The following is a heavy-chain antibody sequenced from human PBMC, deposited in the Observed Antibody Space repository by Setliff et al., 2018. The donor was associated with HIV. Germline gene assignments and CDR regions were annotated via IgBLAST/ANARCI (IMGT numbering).Heavy chain of an antibody. V-gene: IGHV4-59*11. CDR1: GPSINIHY. CDR2: IYSTGST. Sequence: SETLSLTCTVSGPSINIHYWSWIRQSPGKGFEWIGYIYSTGSTNYNPSLQSRVTISMVASRNQFSLKVTSVTAADTAVYYCARGAARFDYWGQGTLVTVSS. CDR3: ARGAARFDY. J-gene: IGHJ4*02. D-gene: IGHD6-6*01.